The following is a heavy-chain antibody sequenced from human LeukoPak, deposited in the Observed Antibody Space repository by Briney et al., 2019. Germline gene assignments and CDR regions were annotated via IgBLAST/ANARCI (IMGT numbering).Heavy chain of an antibody. CDR2: IIPILGIA. J-gene: IGHJ5*02. CDR1: GGTSSSYA. CDR3: ARRNIGYSFDP. D-gene: IGHD2-15*01. V-gene: IGHV1-69*04. Sequence: SVKVSCKASGGTSSSYAISWVRQAPGQGLEWMGRIIPILGIANYAQKFQGRVTITADKSTSTAYMELSSLRSEDTAVYYRARRNIGYSFDPWGQGTLVTVSS.